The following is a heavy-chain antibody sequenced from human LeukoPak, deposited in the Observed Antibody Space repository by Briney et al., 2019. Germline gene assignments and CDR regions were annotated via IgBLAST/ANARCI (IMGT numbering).Heavy chain of an antibody. CDR2: IIPILGIA. CDR3: ARAPTNYYGSGRLRVS. D-gene: IGHD3-10*01. J-gene: IGHJ5*02. V-gene: IGHV1-69*04. CDR1: GGTFSSYA. Sequence: ASVKVSCKASGGTFSSYAISWVRQAPGQGLEWMGRIIPILGIANYAQKFQGRVTITADKSTSTAYMELSSLRSEDTAVYYCARAPTNYYGSGRLRVSWGQGTLVTVSS.